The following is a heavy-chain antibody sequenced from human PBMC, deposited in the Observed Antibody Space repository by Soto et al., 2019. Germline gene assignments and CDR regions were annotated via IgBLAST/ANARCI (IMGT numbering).Heavy chain of an antibody. CDR1: GFTFSSYA. CDR3: ARDQEQWPTSLYY. J-gene: IGHJ4*02. Sequence: QVQLVESGGGVVQPGRSLRLSCAASGFTFSSYAMHWVRQAPGKGLEWVAVISYDGSNKYYADSVKGRFTISRDNSKNTLYLQMNGLRAEDTAVYYCARDQEQWPTSLYYWGQGTLVTVSS. V-gene: IGHV3-30-3*01. CDR2: ISYDGSNK. D-gene: IGHD6-19*01.